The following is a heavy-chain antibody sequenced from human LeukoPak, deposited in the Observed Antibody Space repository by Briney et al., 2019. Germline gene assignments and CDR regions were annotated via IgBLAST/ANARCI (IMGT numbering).Heavy chain of an antibody. CDR1: GFTFSSYS. Sequence: PGGSLRLSCAASGFTFSSYSMNWVRQAPGKGPEWVSSISSSSSYIYYADSVKGRFTISRDNAKNSLYLQMNSLRAEDTAVYYCARKVVPAAIWYYFDYWGQGTLVTVSS. CDR2: ISSSSSYI. D-gene: IGHD2-2*01. J-gene: IGHJ4*02. V-gene: IGHV3-21*01. CDR3: ARKVVPAAIWYYFDY.